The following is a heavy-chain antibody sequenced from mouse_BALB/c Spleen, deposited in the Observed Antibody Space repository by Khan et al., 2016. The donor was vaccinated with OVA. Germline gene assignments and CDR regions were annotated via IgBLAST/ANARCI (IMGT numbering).Heavy chain of an antibody. CDR1: GYTFTNYG. V-gene: IGHV9-3-1*01. D-gene: IGHD2-10*01. Sequence: QIQLVQSGPELKKPGETVKISCKASGYTFTNYGMNWVKQSPGKALKWMGWINTYTGEPTYADDFKGRFAFSLETSASTAYLQIINLKNEDTATYFGARPPYFSYTLDYGGQGTSVTVSS. CDR3: ARPPYFSYTLDY. J-gene: IGHJ4*01. CDR2: INTYTGEP.